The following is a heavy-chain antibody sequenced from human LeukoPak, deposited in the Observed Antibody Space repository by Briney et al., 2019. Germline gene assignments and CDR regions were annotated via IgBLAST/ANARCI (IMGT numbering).Heavy chain of an antibody. Sequence: TGGSLRLSCEASGFTFSGCEMNWVRQAPGKGLEWVSYISGSGSSTYYADPVKGRFTISRDNAKNSLYLQLNSLRAEDTALYYCARTPGRRPPRSLWEVPAAVGYFDYWGQGALVTVSS. CDR2: ISGSGSST. J-gene: IGHJ4*02. CDR3: ARTPGRRPPRSLWEVPAAVGYFDY. D-gene: IGHD2-2*01. CDR1: GFTFSGCE. V-gene: IGHV3-48*03.